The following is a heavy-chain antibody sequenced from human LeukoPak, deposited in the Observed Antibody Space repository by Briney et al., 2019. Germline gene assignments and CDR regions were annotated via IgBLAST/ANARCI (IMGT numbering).Heavy chain of an antibody. CDR3: ARGYCSGGSCYRGHNWIDP. D-gene: IGHD2-15*01. Sequence: ASVKVSCKASGYTFTSYYMHWVRQAPGQGLEWMGIIDPSGGSTSYAQKFQGRVTMTRDTSTSTVYMELSSLRSEDTAVYYCARGYCSGGSCYRGHNWIDPWGQGTLVTVSS. CDR2: IDPSGGST. J-gene: IGHJ5*02. CDR1: GYTFTSYY. V-gene: IGHV1-46*01.